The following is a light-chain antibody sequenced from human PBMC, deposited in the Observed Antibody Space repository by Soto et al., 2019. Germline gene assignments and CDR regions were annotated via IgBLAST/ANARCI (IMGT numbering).Light chain of an antibody. CDR1: IDDVGAYHY. J-gene: IGLJ1*01. CDR3: SSYTSSSTL. Sequence: QSALTQPPSASGSPGQSVTISCTGTIDDVGAYHYVSWYRQFPGEAPQLIIYAVTDRPSGVSSRFSGSKSGNTASLTISGLQAEDEADYYCSSYTSSSTLFGTGTKLTVL. CDR2: AVT. V-gene: IGLV2-14*01.